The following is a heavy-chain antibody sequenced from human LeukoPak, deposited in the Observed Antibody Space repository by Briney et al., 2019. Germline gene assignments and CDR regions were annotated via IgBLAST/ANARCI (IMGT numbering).Heavy chain of an antibody. D-gene: IGHD2-2*01. CDR1: GYTFTSYY. V-gene: IGHV1-46*01. CDR3: ARAIGCSSTSCPYTYYYYGMDV. Sequence: GAPVKVSCKASGYTFTSYYMHWVRQAPGQGLEWMGIINPSGGSTSYAQKFQGRVTMTRDTSTSTVYMELSSLRSEDTAVYYCARAIGCSSTSCPYTYYYYGMDVWGKGTTVTVSS. CDR2: INPSGGST. J-gene: IGHJ6*04.